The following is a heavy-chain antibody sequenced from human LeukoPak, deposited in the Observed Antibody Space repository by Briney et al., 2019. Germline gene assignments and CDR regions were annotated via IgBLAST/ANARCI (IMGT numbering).Heavy chain of an antibody. Sequence: SETLSLTCTVSGGSLSSYYWGWIRQPPGKGLEWIGYIYYSGSTNYNPSLKSRVTISVDTSKNQFSLKLSSVTAADMAVYYCARTAAAVTFDYWGQGTAVTVSS. CDR3: ARTAAAVTFDY. CDR2: IYYSGST. J-gene: IGHJ4*02. V-gene: IGHV4-59*08. CDR1: GGSLSSYY. D-gene: IGHD6-13*01.